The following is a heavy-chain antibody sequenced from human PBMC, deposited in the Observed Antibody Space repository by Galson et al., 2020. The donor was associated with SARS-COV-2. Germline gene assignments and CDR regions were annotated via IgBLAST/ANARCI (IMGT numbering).Heavy chain of an antibody. V-gene: IGHV2-70*01. CDR1: GFSLSTSGMC. J-gene: IGHJ6*02. CDR3: ARIPVVLGVIITLWYVGGMDV. Sequence: SGPTLVKTTQTLTLTCTFSGFSLSTSGMCVSWIRQPPGKALEWLALIDWDDDQYYSTSLKTRLTISKDTSKNQVVLTMTNMDPVDTATYYCARIPVVLGVIITLWYVGGMDVCGQGTTLTVSS. D-gene: IGHD3-10*01. CDR2: IDWDDDQ.